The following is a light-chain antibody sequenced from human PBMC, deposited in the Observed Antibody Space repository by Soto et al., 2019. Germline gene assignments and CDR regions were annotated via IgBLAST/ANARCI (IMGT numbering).Light chain of an antibody. V-gene: IGLV2-23*01. CDR1: SSDVGSYNL. CDR2: EGS. CDR3: CSYAGSSTV. J-gene: IGLJ2*01. Sequence: QSVLTQPASVSGSPGQSITISCTGTSSDVGSYNLVSWYQQHPGKAPKLMIYEGSKRPSGVSNRFSGSKSGNTASLTISGLQAEHEADYYCCSYAGSSTVFGGGTKVTVL.